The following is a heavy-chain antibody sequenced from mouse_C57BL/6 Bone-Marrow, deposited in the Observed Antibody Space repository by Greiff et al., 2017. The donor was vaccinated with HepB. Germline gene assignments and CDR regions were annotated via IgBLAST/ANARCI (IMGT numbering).Heavy chain of an antibody. CDR1: GFSLTSYG. CDR2: IWRGGST. D-gene: IGHD1-1*01. Sequence: QVQLQQSGPGLVQPSQSLSITCTVSGFSLTSYGVHWVRQSPGKGLEWLGVIWRGGSTDYNAAFMSRLSITKDNSKSQVFFKMNSLQADDTAIYYCAKTDYYGSSRFAYWGQGTLVTVSA. CDR3: AKTDYYGSSRFAY. J-gene: IGHJ3*01. V-gene: IGHV2-5*01.